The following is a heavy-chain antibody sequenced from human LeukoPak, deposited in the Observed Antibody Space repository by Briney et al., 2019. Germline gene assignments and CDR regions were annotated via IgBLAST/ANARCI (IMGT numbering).Heavy chain of an antibody. D-gene: IGHD6-13*01. V-gene: IGHV1-8*01. Sequence: ASVKVSCKASGYTFTSYDINWVRQAPGQGLEWMGWMNPNSGNTGYAQKFQGRVTMTRNTSISTAYMELSSLRSEDTAVYYCACGFPIFNSSSKGAYYYYYMDVWGKGTTVTVSS. CDR3: ACGFPIFNSSSKGAYYYYYMDV. CDR1: GYTFTSYD. J-gene: IGHJ6*03. CDR2: MNPNSGNT.